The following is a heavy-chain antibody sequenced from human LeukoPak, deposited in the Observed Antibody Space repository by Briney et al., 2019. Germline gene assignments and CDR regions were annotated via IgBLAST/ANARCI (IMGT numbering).Heavy chain of an antibody. J-gene: IGHJ6*03. Sequence: GSLRLSCAASGFTFSGHSMNWVRQAPGKGLEWVSYISSSSSTINYADSVKGRFTISRDNAKNSLYLQMNSLRAEDTAVYYCARDSEGIAAAGPNYYYYYYMDVWGKGTTVTVSS. D-gene: IGHD6-13*01. CDR3: ARDSEGIAAAGPNYYYYYYMDV. CDR2: ISSSSSTI. CDR1: GFTFSGHS. V-gene: IGHV3-48*01.